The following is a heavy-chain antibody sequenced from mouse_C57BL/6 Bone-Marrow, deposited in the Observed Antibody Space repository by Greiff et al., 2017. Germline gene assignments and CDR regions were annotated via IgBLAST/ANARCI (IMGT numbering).Heavy chain of an antibody. CDR1: GFTFSDYY. Sequence: EVKLVESGGGLVQPGGSLKLSCAASGFTFSDYYMYWVRQTPEKRLEWVAYISNGGGSTYYPDTVKGRFTISRDNAKNTLYLQMSRLKSEDTAMYYCARHSDYYGSSYEGYYAMDYWGQGTSVTVSS. J-gene: IGHJ4*01. CDR3: ARHSDYYGSSYEGYYAMDY. D-gene: IGHD1-1*01. V-gene: IGHV5-12*01. CDR2: ISNGGGST.